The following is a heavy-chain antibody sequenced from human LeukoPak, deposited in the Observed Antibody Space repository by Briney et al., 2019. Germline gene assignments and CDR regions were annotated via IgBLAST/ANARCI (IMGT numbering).Heavy chain of an antibody. CDR3: TRVGYIDEGIDY. CDR2: LSGSGTST. V-gene: IGHV3-23*01. J-gene: IGHJ4*02. D-gene: IGHD5-24*01. CDR1: GFTFSNYA. Sequence: GGSLRLSCAASGFTFSNYAMSWVRQAPGKGLEWVLALSGSGTSTYYADSVKGRFTISRDNSKNTLYLQMNSLRAEDTALYYCTRVGYIDEGIDYWGQGTLVTVSS.